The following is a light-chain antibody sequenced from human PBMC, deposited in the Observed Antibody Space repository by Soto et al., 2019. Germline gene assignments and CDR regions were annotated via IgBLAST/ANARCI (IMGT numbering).Light chain of an antibody. V-gene: IGKV1-33*01. CDR1: QDITNY. CDR2: DAS. Sequence: EIQMTQSPSSLSASLGDRGTITFQASQDITNYLNWYQQKPGTAPNLLIHDASTLKPGVPSRFSGSGSGTDFTFTISSLQPEDFATYFCQQSDDLPTFGQGTRLEIK. J-gene: IGKJ5*01. CDR3: QQSDDLPT.